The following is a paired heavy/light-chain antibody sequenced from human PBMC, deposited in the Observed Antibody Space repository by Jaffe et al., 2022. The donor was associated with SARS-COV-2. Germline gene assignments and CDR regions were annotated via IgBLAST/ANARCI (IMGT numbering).Heavy chain of an antibody. V-gene: IGHV3-74*01. CDR2: IHSDASSI. D-gene: IGHD2-2*01. CDR3: VRDRPGVGFSSYMDV. CDR1: GFTFRTYW. J-gene: IGHJ6*03. Sequence: EVQLVESGGGLVQPGGSMRLSCVASGFTFRTYWMHWVRQAPGKGLVWVSRIHSDASSISYVDSVKGRFTISRDNAKNTLYLEMNSLRVEDTAVYYCVRDRPGVGFSSYMDVWGKGTTVTVS.
Light chain of an antibody. V-gene: IGLV3-19*01. CDR2: GKN. CDR3: NSRDSSGYHII. J-gene: IGLJ2*01. Sequence: SSELTQDPAVSVALGQTVRITCQGDSLSSYFATWYQQKPGQAPLIVIYGKNNRPSGIPARFSGSTSGNTAALTITEAQAEDEADYYCNSRDSSGYHIIFGGGTKLTVL. CDR1: SLSSYF.